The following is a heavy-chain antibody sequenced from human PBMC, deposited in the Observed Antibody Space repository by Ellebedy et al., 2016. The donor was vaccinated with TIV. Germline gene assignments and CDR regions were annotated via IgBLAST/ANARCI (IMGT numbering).Heavy chain of an antibody. D-gene: IGHD5-18*01. CDR3: ARVDTAPGNY. J-gene: IGHJ4*02. Sequence: GESLKISCKGSGYSFTSYWISWVRQMPGKGLEWMGRIDPSNSYTNYSPSFQGHFTISADKSISTAYLQWSSLKASDTAMYYWARVDTAPGNYWGQGTLVTVSS. CDR2: IDPSNSYT. CDR1: GYSFTSYW. V-gene: IGHV5-10-1*01.